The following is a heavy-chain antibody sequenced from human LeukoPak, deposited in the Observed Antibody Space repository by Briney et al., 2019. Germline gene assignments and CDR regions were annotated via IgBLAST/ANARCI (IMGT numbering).Heavy chain of an antibody. CDR2: INYSGST. V-gene: IGHV4-34*01. D-gene: IGHD2-21*02. CDR3: ARGPGDCGGDCYFHYFDY. Sequence: SETLSLTCAVYGGSFSGYYWSWIRQPPGEGLEWIGEINYSGSTNYNPSLKSRVTISVDTSKNQFSLKLSSVTAADTAVYYCARGPGDCGGDCYFHYFDYWGQGTLVTVSS. CDR1: GGSFSGYY. J-gene: IGHJ4*02.